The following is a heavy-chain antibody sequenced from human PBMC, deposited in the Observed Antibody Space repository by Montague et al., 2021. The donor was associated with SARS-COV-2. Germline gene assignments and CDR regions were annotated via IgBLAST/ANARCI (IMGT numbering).Heavy chain of an antibody. CDR1: GDSIGNYY. CDR2: IYLSGST. Sequence: SETLSLTCTVSGDSIGNYYWSWIRRPPGKGLEWIAYIYLSGSTYYKPSXXSRVSISVVMSRNQLSLRLRSVTAADTAVYYCARHSGYYDRSGYYDYWGQGTLVTVSS. D-gene: IGHD3-22*01. V-gene: IGHV4-59*08. J-gene: IGHJ4*02. CDR3: ARHSGYYDRSGYYDY.